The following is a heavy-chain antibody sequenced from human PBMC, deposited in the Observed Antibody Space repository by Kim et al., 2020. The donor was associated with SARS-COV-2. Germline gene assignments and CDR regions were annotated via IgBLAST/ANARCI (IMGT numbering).Heavy chain of an antibody. J-gene: IGHJ4*02. D-gene: IGHD1-26*01. Sequence: ASVKVSCKASGYTFTSYDINWVRQATGQGLEWMGWMNPNSGNTGYAQKFQGRVTMTRNTSISTAYMELSSLRSEDTAVYYCARMYSGSYYYAYWGQGTLVTVSS. CDR1: GYTFTSYD. CDR3: ARMYSGSYYYAY. CDR2: MNPNSGNT. V-gene: IGHV1-8*01.